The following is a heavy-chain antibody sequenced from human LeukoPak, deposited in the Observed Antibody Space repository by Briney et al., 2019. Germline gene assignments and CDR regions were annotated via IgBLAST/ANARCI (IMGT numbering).Heavy chain of an antibody. CDR2: ISSSSSYI. CDR3: ARAPYKGSGSYYPYYFDY. Sequence: GGSLRLSCAASGFTFRSYSMNWVRQAPGKGLEWVSSISSSSSYIYYADSVKGRFTISRDNAKNSLYLQMNSLRAEDTAVYYCARAPYKGSGSYYPYYFDYWGQGTLVTVSS. D-gene: IGHD3-10*01. CDR1: GFTFRSYS. V-gene: IGHV3-21*01. J-gene: IGHJ4*02.